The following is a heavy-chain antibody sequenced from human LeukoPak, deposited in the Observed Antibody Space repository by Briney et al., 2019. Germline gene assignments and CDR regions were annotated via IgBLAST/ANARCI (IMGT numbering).Heavy chain of an antibody. J-gene: IGHJ4*02. CDR1: GFTFSSYG. Sequence: GGSLRLSCAASGFTFSSYGMHWVRQAPGKGLEWVAVISYDGSNKYYADSVKGRFTISRDNSKNTPYLQMNSLRAEDTAVYYCAKVSGGHSFFDYWGQGTLVTVSS. CDR2: ISYDGSNK. V-gene: IGHV3-30*18. D-gene: IGHD5-18*01. CDR3: AKVSGGHSFFDY.